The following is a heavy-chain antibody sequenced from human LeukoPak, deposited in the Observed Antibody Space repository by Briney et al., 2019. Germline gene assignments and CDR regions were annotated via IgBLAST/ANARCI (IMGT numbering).Heavy chain of an antibody. Sequence: SETLSLTCTVSGGSISSYYWSWIRQPPGKGLEWIGYIYYSGSTNYNPSLKSRVTISVDTSKNQFSLKLSSVTAADTAVYYCARQFMGTGVYYYYYGMDVWGQGTTVTVSS. CDR1: GGSISSYY. CDR2: IYYSGST. J-gene: IGHJ6*02. V-gene: IGHV4-59*08. CDR3: ARQFMGTGVYYYYYGMDV. D-gene: IGHD7-27*01.